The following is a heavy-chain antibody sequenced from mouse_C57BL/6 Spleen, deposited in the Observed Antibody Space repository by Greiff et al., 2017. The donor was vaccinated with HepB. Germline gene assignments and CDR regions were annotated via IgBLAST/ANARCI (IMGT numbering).Heavy chain of an antibody. Sequence: VQLKQSGPELVKPGASVKMSCKASGYTFTDYNMHWVKQSHGKSLEWIGYINPNNGGTSYNQKFKGKATLTVNKSSSTAYMELRSLTSEDSAVYYCARGTTVVDYYAMDYWGQGTSVTVSS. CDR2: INPNNGGT. J-gene: IGHJ4*01. CDR3: ARGTTVVDYYAMDY. V-gene: IGHV1-22*01. D-gene: IGHD1-1*01. CDR1: GYTFTDYN.